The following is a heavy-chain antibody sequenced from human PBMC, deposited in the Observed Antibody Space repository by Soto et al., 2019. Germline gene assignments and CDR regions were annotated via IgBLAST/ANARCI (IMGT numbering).Heavy chain of an antibody. CDR3: ARQIYDSDTGPNFQYYFDS. Sequence: GESLKISCKGSGYSFAGYWVTWVRQKPGKGLEWMGRIDPSDSQTYYSPSFRGHVTISVTKSITTVFLQWSSLRASDTAMYYCARQIYDSDTGPNFQYYFDSWGQGTPVTVSS. CDR2: IDPSDSQT. V-gene: IGHV5-10-1*01. D-gene: IGHD3-22*01. J-gene: IGHJ4*02. CDR1: GYSFAGYW.